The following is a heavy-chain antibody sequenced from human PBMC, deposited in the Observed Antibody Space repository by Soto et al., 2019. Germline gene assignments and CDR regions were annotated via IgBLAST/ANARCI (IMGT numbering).Heavy chain of an antibody. CDR2: IYWNDDK. Sequence: SGPTLVKPTQTLTLTCTFSGFSLSTSGVGVGWIRQPPGQALEWLALIYWNDDKRYSPSLKSRLTITKDTSKNQVVLTMTNLDPVDTATYYGAHRRIAAAGIIYWGQGTLVTVSS. CDR1: GFSLSTSGVG. CDR3: AHRRIAAAGIIY. D-gene: IGHD6-13*01. J-gene: IGHJ4*02. V-gene: IGHV2-5*01.